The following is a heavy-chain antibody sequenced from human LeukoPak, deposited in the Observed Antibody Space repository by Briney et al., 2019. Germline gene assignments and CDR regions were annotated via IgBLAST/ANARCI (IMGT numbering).Heavy chain of an antibody. D-gene: IGHD3-10*01. CDR3: AKARPNYYGPGSYEGWFDP. CDR2: ISGSGGST. Sequence: GGSLRLSCAASGFTFSSYAMSWVRQAPGKGLEWVSAISGSGGSTYYADSVKGRFTVSRDNSKNTLYLQMNSLRAEDTAVYYCAKARPNYYGPGSYEGWFDPWGQGTLVTVSS. J-gene: IGHJ5*02. V-gene: IGHV3-23*01. CDR1: GFTFSSYA.